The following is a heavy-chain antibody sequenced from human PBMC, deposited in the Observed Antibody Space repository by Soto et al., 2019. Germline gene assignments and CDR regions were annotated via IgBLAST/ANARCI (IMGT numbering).Heavy chain of an antibody. CDR2: ISSSGSTI. J-gene: IGHJ6*02. V-gene: IGHV3-48*03. CDR3: ARVAGGMDV. Sequence: EGSLRLSCAASGFTVSSYEMNWVRQAPGKGLEWVSYISSSGSTIYYADSVKGLFTISRDNAKNSLYLQMNTLRAEDTAVYYCARVAGGMDVWGQGTTVTVS. CDR1: GFTVSSYE.